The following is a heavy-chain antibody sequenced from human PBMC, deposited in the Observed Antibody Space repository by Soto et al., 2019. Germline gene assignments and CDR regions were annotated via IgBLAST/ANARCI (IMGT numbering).Heavy chain of an antibody. CDR3: AVIWIGNPGDMDV. CDR2: ISSSSSTI. CDR1: GFTFSSYS. D-gene: IGHD3-10*01. J-gene: IGHJ6*03. Sequence: PGGSLRLSCAASGFTFSSYSMNWVRQAPGKGLEWVSYISSSSSTIYYADSVKGRFTISRDNAKNSLYLQMNSLRAEDTAVYYCAVIWIGNPGDMDVWGKGTTVTVSS. V-gene: IGHV3-48*01.